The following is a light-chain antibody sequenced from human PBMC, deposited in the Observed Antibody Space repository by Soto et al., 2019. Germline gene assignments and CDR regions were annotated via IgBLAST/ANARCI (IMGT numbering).Light chain of an antibody. CDR3: SSCTSSSTRV. J-gene: IGLJ2*01. V-gene: IGLV2-14*03. CDR2: DVS. Sequence: QSALTQPASVSGSPGQSITISCTGTSSDVGAYNYVSWYQQHPGKAPKLMIYDVSNRPSGVSYRFSGSKSGNTASLTISGLQAEDEADYYCSSCTSSSTRVFGGGTKLTVL. CDR1: SSDVGAYNY.